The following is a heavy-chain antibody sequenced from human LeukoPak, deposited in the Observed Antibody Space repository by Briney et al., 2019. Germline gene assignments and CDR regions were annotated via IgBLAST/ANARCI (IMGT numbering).Heavy chain of an antibody. CDR2: VSFDERRK. J-gene: IGHJ4*02. V-gene: IGHV3-30*18. Sequence: GGSLRLSCAASGFTFGSYGMHWVRQAPGKGLEWVAVVSFDERRKYYADSVKGRFTISRDNSKNTLSLQMNSLRAEDTAVYYCAKDWHTVTGFDYWGQGTLVTVSS. D-gene: IGHD4-11*01. CDR3: AKDWHTVTGFDY. CDR1: GFTFGSYG.